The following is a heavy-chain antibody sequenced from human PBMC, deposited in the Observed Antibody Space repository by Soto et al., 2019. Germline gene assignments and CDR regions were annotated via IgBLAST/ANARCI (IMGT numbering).Heavy chain of an antibody. V-gene: IGHV3-23*01. D-gene: IGHD6-19*01. Sequence: GGSLRLSCVASGITFGSRAMSWVRQAPGEGLEWVSTTTDTGGDTKYADSVRGRFTISRDNSKNTLFLQMDSLRVDDTGVYYCALTRRSSLLEVAGPGFEYWGQGTLVTVSS. CDR1: GITFGSRA. CDR3: ALTRRSSLLEVAGPGFEY. J-gene: IGHJ4*02. CDR2: TTDTGGDT.